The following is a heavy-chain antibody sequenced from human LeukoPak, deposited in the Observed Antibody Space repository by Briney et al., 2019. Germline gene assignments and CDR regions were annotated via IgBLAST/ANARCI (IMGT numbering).Heavy chain of an antibody. CDR1: VGSITSYY. J-gene: IGHJ4*02. CDR2: IHYSGST. Sequence: SETLSLTCTVSVGSITSYYWNWIRPPPGKGLEWIWYIHYSGSTDYNPSLKSRVTISVDTSKNQFSLNLRSVTAADTAVYYCARDKVPGDYWGQGTLVTVSS. V-gene: IGHV4-59*01. CDR3: ARDKVPGDY.